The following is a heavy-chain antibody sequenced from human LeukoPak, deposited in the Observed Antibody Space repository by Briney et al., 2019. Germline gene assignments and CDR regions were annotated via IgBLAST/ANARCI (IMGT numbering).Heavy chain of an antibody. Sequence: SETLSLTCGVSGGSVTSTNWWTWVRQPPGKGLEWIGEVHLDGRTNYNPSLKSRLAMSVDLSENHISLKLTSVTAADTAVYYRAREGGFYRPLDYSGQGTLVTVSS. J-gene: IGHJ4*02. CDR2: VHLDGRT. CDR3: AREGGFYRPLDY. V-gene: IGHV4-4*02. D-gene: IGHD3-3*01. CDR1: GGSVTSTNW.